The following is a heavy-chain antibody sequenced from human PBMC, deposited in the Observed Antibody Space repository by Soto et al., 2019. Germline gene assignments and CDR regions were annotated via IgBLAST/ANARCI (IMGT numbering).Heavy chain of an antibody. Sequence: GESLKISCKGSGYSFSSHWIGWVRQMPGKGLEWMGIVYPGDSHTRYSPSFQGQVTISADKSISTAYLQWSSLKASDTAMYYCARGPYYYDSSGYYPDWSFDYWGQGTLVTVSS. CDR3: ARGPYYYDSSGYYPDWSFDY. V-gene: IGHV5-51*01. CDR2: VYPGDSHT. J-gene: IGHJ4*02. CDR1: GYSFSSHW. D-gene: IGHD3-22*01.